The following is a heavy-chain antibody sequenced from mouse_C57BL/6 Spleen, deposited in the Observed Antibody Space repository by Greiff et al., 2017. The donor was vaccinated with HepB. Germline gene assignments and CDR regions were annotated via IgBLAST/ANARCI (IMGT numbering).Heavy chain of an antibody. CDR3: ARPLYYYGSSPYAMDY. J-gene: IGHJ4*01. CDR1: GFTFTDYY. D-gene: IGHD1-1*01. Sequence: DVKLVESGGGLVQPGGSLSLSCAASGFTFTDYYMSWVRQPPGKALEWLGFIRNKANGYTTEYSASVKGRFTISRDNSQSILYLQMNALRAEDSATYYCARPLYYYGSSPYAMDYWGQGTSVTVSS. CDR2: IRNKANGYTT. V-gene: IGHV7-3*01.